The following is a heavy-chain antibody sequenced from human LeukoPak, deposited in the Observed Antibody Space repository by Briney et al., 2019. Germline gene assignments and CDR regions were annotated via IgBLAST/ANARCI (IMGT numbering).Heavy chain of an antibody. CDR2: IYYSGST. J-gene: IGHJ4*02. V-gene: IGHV4-59*01. CDR3: AGSYSSGWYVGGFDY. D-gene: IGHD6-19*01. Sequence: SETLSLTCTDSGGSISSYYWSWIRQPPGKGLEWMGYIYYSGSTNYNPSLKSRVTISVDTSKNQFSLKLSSVTAADTAVYYCAGSYSSGWYVGGFDYWGQGTLVTVSS. CDR1: GGSISSYY.